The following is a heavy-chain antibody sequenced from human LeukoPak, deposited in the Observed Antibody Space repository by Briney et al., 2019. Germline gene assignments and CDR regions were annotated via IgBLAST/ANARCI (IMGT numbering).Heavy chain of an antibody. CDR1: GFTFSSYS. J-gene: IGHJ4*02. CDR3: AREIRGGTFDY. Sequence: PGGSLRLSCAASGFTFSSYSMNWVRQAPGKGLEWVSYISSSSSSISYADSMKGRFTISRDNAKNSLYLQMNSLRHGDTAVYYCAREIRGGTFDYWGQGTLVTVSS. V-gene: IGHV3-48*02. D-gene: IGHD3-10*01. CDR2: ISSSSSSI.